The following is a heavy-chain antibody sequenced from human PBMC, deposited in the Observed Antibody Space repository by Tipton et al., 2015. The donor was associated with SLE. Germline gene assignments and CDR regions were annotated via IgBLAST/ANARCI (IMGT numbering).Heavy chain of an antibody. CDR3: ARVLIAVYGMDV. J-gene: IGHJ6*01. Sequence: SLRLSCAASGFTFSSYAMHWVRQAPGKGLEWVAVISYDGSNKYYADSVKGRFTISRDNSKNTLYLQMNSPRAEDTAVYYCARVLIAVYGMDVWGQRTTVTVPS. CDR2: ISYDGSNK. CDR1: GFTFSSYA. V-gene: IGHV3-30*04.